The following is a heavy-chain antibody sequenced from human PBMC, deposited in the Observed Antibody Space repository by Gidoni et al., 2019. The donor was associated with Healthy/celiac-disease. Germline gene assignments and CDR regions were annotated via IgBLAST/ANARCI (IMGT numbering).Heavy chain of an antibody. CDR2: INHRGSP. J-gene: IGHJ4*02. V-gene: IGHV4-34*01. Sequence: QVQLQQWGAGLLQPSETLSLTCAVYGGSFRGYSWSWIRQPPGKGLEWIGEINHRGSPNYNPSLKSRVTISVDTSKNQFSLKLSSVTAADTAVYYCARGRRTYYDFWSGYSANYYFDYWGQGTLVTVSS. CDR1: GGSFRGYS. D-gene: IGHD3-3*01. CDR3: ARGRRTYYDFWSGYSANYYFDY.